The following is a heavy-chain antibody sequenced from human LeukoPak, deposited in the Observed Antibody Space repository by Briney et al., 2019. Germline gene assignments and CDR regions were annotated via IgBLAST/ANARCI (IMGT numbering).Heavy chain of an antibody. CDR1: GGSISSSSYY. CDR3: ARVRYGSGSLYYYYYYMDV. D-gene: IGHD3-10*01. V-gene: IGHV4-39*01. J-gene: IGHJ6*03. CDR2: IYYRGST. Sequence: SETLSLTCTVSGGSISSSSYYWGWIRQPPGKGLEWIGYIYYRGSTYYNPSLKSRVTISIDTSKNQFSLRLSSVTAADTAVYYCARVRYGSGSLYYYYYYMDVWGKGTTVTISS.